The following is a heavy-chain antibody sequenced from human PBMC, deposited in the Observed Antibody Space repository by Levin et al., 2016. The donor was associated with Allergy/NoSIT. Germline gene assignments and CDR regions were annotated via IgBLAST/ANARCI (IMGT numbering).Heavy chain of an antibody. CDR3: VRDFGFGELEVDY. CDR2: VSVYNGKT. D-gene: IGHD3-10*01. V-gene: IGHV1-18*01. CDR1: GYSFTTYG. J-gene: IGHJ4*02. Sequence: ASVKVSCKTSGYSFTTYGITWVRQAPGQGLEWMGWVSVYNGKTNAQKFQGRVTMTTDTSTSTAYMDLRSLTSDDTAVYYCVRDFGFGELEVDYWGQGTLVTISS.